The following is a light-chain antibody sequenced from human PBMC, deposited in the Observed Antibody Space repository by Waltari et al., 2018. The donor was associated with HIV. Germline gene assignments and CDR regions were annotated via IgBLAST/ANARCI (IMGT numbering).Light chain of an antibody. CDR2: GAS. Sequence: DIQMTQSPSSLSASVGDRVTITCRANQSITRFLNWYQQKPGKAPQVLIHGASTLHSGAPSRFSGGGSGTDFTLTITSLQIEDFATYYCQQSYSSPRTFGPGTRLEMK. V-gene: IGKV1-39*01. J-gene: IGKJ2*01. CDR1: QSITRF. CDR3: QQSYSSPRT.